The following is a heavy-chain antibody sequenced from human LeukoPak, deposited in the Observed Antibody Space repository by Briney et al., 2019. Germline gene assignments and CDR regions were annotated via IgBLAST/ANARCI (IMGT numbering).Heavy chain of an antibody. Sequence: PSETLSLTCAVSGYSLSSGYWGWIRQPPGKGLEWIGSIYHSGSTHYNPSLKSRVTISVDTSKNQFSLKLSSVTAADTAVYYCARNLSFVKPSTSMNWFDHWGQGTLVTVSS. CDR2: IYHSGST. V-gene: IGHV4-38-2*01. D-gene: IGHD3-16*01. J-gene: IGHJ5*02. CDR3: ARNLSFVKPSTSMNWFDH. CDR1: GYSLSSGY.